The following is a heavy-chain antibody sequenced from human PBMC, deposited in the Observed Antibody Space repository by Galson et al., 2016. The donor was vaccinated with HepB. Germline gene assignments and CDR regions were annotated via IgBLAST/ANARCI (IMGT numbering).Heavy chain of an antibody. J-gene: IGHJ4*02. CDR3: ARDRELLWFGELFGDLQY. CDR2: ISSSSDYI. CDR1: GFTFSSYG. D-gene: IGHD3-10*01. Sequence: SLRLSCAASGFTFSSYGMNWVRQAPGKGLEWVSSISSSSDYIYYADSVKGRFTISRDNAKNSLYLQMNSLRAEDTAVYFCARDRELLWFGELFGDLQYWGQGTLVTVSS. V-gene: IGHV3-21*01.